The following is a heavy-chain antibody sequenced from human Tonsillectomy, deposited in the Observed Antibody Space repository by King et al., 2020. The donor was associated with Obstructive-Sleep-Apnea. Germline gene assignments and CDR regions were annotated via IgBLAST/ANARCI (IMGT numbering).Heavy chain of an antibody. Sequence: ITLKESGPTLVKPTQTLTLTCTFSGFSLSTSGVGVGWIRQPPGKALEWLALIYWNDDKRYSPSLKSRLTITKDTSKNQVVLTMTNMDPVDPATYYCAATSMITFGGVIVTHYYGMDVWGQGTTVTVSS. CDR1: GFSLSTSGVG. D-gene: IGHD3-16*02. CDR3: AATSMITFGGVIVTHYYGMDV. J-gene: IGHJ6*02. V-gene: IGHV2-5*01. CDR2: IYWNDDK.